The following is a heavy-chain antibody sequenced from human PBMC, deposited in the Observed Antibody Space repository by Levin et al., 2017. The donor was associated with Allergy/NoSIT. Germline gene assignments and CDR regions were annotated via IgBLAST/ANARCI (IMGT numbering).Heavy chain of an antibody. V-gene: IGHV3-23*01. CDR3: AKEMTTVVPVFDY. D-gene: IGHD4-23*01. CDR1: GYTFTSYG. CDR2: ITNSGRT. Sequence: ASVKVSCKASGYTFTSYGISWVRQAPGKGLEWVSAITNSGRTYYADSVKGRFTVSRDNSKNTLYLQMNSLRADDTAVYYCAKEMTTVVPVFDYWGQGTLVTVSS. J-gene: IGHJ4*02.